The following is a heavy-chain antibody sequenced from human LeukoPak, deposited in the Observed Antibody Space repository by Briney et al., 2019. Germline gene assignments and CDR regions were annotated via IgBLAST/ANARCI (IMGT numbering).Heavy chain of an antibody. J-gene: IGHJ4*02. D-gene: IGHD6-13*01. CDR3: ARGRGVQQQLVPYFDY. Sequence: ASVKVSCKASGGTFTSYAISWVRQAPGQGLEWMGGIIPIFGTANYAQKFQGRVTITADESTSTPYMELSSLRSEDTAVYYCARGRGVQQQLVPYFDYWGQGTLVTVSS. CDR2: IIPIFGTA. V-gene: IGHV1-69*01. CDR1: GGTFTSYA.